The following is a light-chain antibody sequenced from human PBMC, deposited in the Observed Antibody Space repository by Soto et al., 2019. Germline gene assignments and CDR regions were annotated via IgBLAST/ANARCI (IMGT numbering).Light chain of an antibody. CDR1: SSDVGGYNY. CDR3: SSYAGSNNYV. Sequence: QSALTQPPSASGSPGQSVTISCTGTSSDVGGYNYVSWYQQHPGKAPKLMIYEVSKRPSGVPDRFSGSKSGNTASLPVSGLQAEDEADYYCSSYAGSNNYVFGTGTKVNVL. V-gene: IGLV2-8*01. CDR2: EVS. J-gene: IGLJ1*01.